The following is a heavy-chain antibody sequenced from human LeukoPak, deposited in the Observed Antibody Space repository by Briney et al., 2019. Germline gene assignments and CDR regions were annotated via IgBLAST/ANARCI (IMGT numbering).Heavy chain of an antibody. CDR1: GFTFSSYA. CDR2: ISYDGSNK. J-gene: IGHJ4*02. V-gene: IGHV3-30-3*01. CDR3: ARGNYYYDSSGYYYEVPYFDY. Sequence: GGSLRLSCAASGFTFSSYAMSWVRQAPGKGLEWVAVISYDGSNKYYADSVKGRFTISRDNSKNTLYLQMNSLRAEDTAAYYCARGNYYYDSSGYYYEVPYFDYWGQGTLVTVSS. D-gene: IGHD3-22*01.